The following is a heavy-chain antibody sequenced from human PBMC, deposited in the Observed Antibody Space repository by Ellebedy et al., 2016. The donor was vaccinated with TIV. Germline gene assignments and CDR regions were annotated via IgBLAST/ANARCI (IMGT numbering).Heavy chain of an antibody. J-gene: IGHJ2*01. CDR1: GGSISSDEYS. Sequence: MPSETLSLTCAVSGGSISSDEYSWSWIRQPPGKGLEYIGYFHYNDNTFYNPSLKSRVTISVETSKNQLSLSLNSVTAADTAVYYCVRVRNWRGWFFDLWGRGTLVTVSS. D-gene: IGHD1-20*01. V-gene: IGHV4-30-4*01. CDR2: FHYNDNT. CDR3: VRVRNWRGWFFDL.